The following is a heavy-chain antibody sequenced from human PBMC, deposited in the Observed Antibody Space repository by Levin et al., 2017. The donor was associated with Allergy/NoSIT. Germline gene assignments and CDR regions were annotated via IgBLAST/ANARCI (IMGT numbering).Heavy chain of an antibody. D-gene: IGHD6-6*01. J-gene: IGHJ6*02. CDR3: ARGMRSSPTKNRLGYYGMDV. V-gene: IGHV1-8*01. Sequence: ASVKVSCKASGYTFTSYDINWVRQATGQGLEWMGWMNPNSGNTGYAQKFQGRVTMTRNTSISTAYMELSSLRSEDTAVYYCARGMRSSPTKNRLGYYGMDVWGQGTTVTVSS. CDR2: MNPNSGNT. CDR1: GYTFTSYD.